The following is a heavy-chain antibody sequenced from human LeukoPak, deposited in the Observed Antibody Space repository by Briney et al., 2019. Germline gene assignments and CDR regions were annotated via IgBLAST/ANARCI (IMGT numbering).Heavy chain of an antibody. CDR1: GFTFTGHT. J-gene: IGHJ4*02. CDR3: AKDPNPFYDFWGGYK. V-gene: IGHV3-23*01. D-gene: IGHD3-3*01. Sequence: PGGSLRLSCAASGFTFTGHTMTWLRQAPGKGLEWVSIIGGRDDRTYYADSVKGRFTISRDNSKNTLYLQMNSLRGEDTAVYYCAKDPNPFYDFWGGYKWGQGTLVTVSS. CDR2: IGGRDDRT.